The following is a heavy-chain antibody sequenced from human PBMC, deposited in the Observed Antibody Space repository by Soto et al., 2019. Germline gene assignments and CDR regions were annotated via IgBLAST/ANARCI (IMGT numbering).Heavy chain of an antibody. CDR1: GFTLSTYD. CDR2: LSYAGDT. CDR3: ARDMPTYYDFWSGYYGLAGYMDV. J-gene: IGHJ6*03. Sequence: VGSLRLSCAASGFTLSTYDRHWVRQATGKGLEWVAALSYAGDTYYVDSVKGRFTISRDNAKNSLYLQMNSLRAEDTAVYYCARDMPTYYDFWSGYYGLAGYMDVWGKGTTVTVSS. D-gene: IGHD3-3*01. V-gene: IGHV3-13*01.